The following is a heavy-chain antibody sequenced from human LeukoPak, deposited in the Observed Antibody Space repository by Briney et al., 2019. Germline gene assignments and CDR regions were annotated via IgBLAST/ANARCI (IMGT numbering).Heavy chain of an antibody. V-gene: IGHV1-2*06. CDR2: INPNSGGT. CDR3: ARTIYCSGGSCYSVFDY. CDR1: EYTFTDYY. J-gene: IGHJ4*02. D-gene: IGHD2-15*01. Sequence: ASVKVSCRASEYTFTDYYMHWVRQAPGQGLEWMGRINPNSGGTNYAQKFQGRVTMTRDTSISTAYMELSRLRSDDTAVYYCARTIYCSGGSCYSVFDYWGQGTLVTVSS.